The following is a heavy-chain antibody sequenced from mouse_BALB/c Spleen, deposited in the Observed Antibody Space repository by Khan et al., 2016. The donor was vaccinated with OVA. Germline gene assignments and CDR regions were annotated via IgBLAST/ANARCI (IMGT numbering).Heavy chain of an antibody. J-gene: IGHJ2*01. CDR1: GYSLTRYG. V-gene: IGHV2-9*02. CDR2: IWAGGST. Sequence: QVQLKQSGPGLVAPSQSLSITCTVYGYSLTRYGVHWVRQPPGKGLEWLGLIWAGGSTNYNWALMSRLSISLDNSKSLAFLIMNSLQTDDTALYYCARSKYLARYWGQGTTLTVSS. CDR3: ARSKYLARY. D-gene: IGHD3-3*01.